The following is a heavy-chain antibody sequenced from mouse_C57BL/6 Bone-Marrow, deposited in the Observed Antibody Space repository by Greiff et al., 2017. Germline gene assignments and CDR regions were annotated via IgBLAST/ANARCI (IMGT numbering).Heavy chain of an antibody. D-gene: IGHD2-3*01. CDR2: IWTGGGT. CDR3: ARKREWLLYYAMDY. CDR1: GFSLTSYA. J-gene: IGHJ4*01. V-gene: IGHV2-9-1*01. Sequence: VKLVESGPGLVAPSQSLSITCTVSGFSLTSYAISWVRQPPGKGLEWLGVIWTGGGTNYNSALKSRLSISKDNSKSQVFLKMNSLQTDDTARYYCARKREWLLYYAMDYWGQGTSVTVSS.